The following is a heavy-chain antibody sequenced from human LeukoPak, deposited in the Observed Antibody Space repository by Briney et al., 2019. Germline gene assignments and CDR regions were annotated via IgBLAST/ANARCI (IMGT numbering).Heavy chain of an antibody. CDR1: GYRFTSYW. V-gene: IGHV5-51*01. Sequence: GESLKISCKGSGYRFTSYWIGWVRQMPGKGLEWMGIIYPGDSDTRYSPSFQGQVTISADKSISTAYLQWSSLKASDTAMYYCARLRYCSGGSCYGLDYWGQGTLVTVSS. CDR2: IYPGDSDT. CDR3: ARLRYCSGGSCYGLDY. J-gene: IGHJ4*02. D-gene: IGHD2-15*01.